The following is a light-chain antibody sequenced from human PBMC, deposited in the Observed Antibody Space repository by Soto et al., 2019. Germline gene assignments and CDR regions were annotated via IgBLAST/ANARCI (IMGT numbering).Light chain of an antibody. CDR3: QQYNSYSQDT. V-gene: IGKV1-5*01. CDR1: QSISTW. CDR2: DAS. Sequence: DIQMTQSPSTLSAFVGDRVTITCRASQSISTWLAWYQQKPGKAPKLLIYDASSLESGVPSRFSGSGSGTEFTLTISSLQPDDFASYYCQQYNSYSQDTFGQGTKLEIK. J-gene: IGKJ2*01.